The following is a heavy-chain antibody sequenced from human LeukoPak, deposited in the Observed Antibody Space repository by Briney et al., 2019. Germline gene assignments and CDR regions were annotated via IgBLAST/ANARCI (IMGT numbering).Heavy chain of an antibody. CDR3: ARFIRGYYDFWSGSYYFDY. D-gene: IGHD3-3*01. V-gene: IGHV1-18*01. Sequence: GASVKVSCKAFGYTFTSYGISWVRQAPGQGLEWMGWISAYNGNTNYAQKLQGRVTMTTDTSTSTAYMELRSLRSDDTAVYYCARFIRGYYDFWSGSYYFDYWGQGTLVTVSS. CDR1: GYTFTSYG. CDR2: ISAYNGNT. J-gene: IGHJ4*02.